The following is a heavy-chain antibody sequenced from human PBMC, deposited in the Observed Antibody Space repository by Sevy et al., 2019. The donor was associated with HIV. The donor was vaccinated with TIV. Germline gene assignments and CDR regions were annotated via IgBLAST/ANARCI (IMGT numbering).Heavy chain of an antibody. CDR1: GFTFSRYW. CDR2: INSDGSST. D-gene: IGHD3-22*01. V-gene: IGHV3-74*01. Sequence: GGSLRLSCTASGFTFSRYWMHWVRQAPGKGLVWVSRINSDGSSTSYADSVKGRLTISRDNAKNTLYLQMNSLRAEDTAVYYCASYYYDSSGIDYWGQGTLVTVSS. CDR3: ASYYYDSSGIDY. J-gene: IGHJ4*02.